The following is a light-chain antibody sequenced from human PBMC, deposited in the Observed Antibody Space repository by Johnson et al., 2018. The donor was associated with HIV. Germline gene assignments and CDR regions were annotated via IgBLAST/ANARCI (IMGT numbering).Light chain of an antibody. J-gene: IGLJ1*01. V-gene: IGLV1-51*01. Sequence: QSVLTQPPSVSAAPGQKVTISCSGSSSNIGNNYVSWYQQLPGTAPKLLIYDNNKRPSGIPDRFSGSKSGTLATLGITGLQTGDAADYYCATWDSSLSAAGVFGTGTKLTDL. CDR3: ATWDSSLSAAGV. CDR1: SSNIGNNY. CDR2: DNN.